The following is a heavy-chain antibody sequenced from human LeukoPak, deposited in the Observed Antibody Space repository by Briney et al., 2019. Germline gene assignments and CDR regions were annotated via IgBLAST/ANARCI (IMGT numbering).Heavy chain of an antibody. D-gene: IGHD4-17*01. Sequence: SETLSLTCAVYGGSFSGYYWSWIRQPPGKGLEWIGEIDHSGSTNYNPSLKSRVTISVDTSKNQFSLKLSSVTAADTAVYYCARGLSYGDYDVWGQGTLVTVSS. CDR3: ARGLSYGDYDV. V-gene: IGHV4-34*01. J-gene: IGHJ4*02. CDR1: GGSFSGYY. CDR2: IDHSGST.